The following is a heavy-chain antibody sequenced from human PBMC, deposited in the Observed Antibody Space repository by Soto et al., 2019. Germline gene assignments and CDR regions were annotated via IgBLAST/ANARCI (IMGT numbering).Heavy chain of an antibody. D-gene: IGHD3-3*01. CDR3: ATRPSTIFGPGKYYFDY. V-gene: IGHV3-23*01. J-gene: IGHJ4*02. CDR2: ISDSGGST. CDR1: GFIFSNYV. Sequence: GGSLRLSCAASGFIFSNYVMSWVRQAPGKGLEWVSSISDSGGSTYYADSVKGRFTISRDNSKNTLYLQMNSLRAEDTAVYYCATRPSTIFGPGKYYFDYWGQGTLVTVSS.